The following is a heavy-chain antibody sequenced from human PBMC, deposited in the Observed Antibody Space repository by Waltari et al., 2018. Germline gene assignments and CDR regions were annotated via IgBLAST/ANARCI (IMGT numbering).Heavy chain of an antibody. V-gene: IGHV1-8*01. J-gene: IGHJ3*02. CDR2: MNPNSVNT. Sequence: QVQLVQSGAEVKKPGASVKVYCKASGSTFTSYDITWVRQDTVQGLEWMGWMNPNSVNTGYAQKFQGRVTITADTSTDTAYMELSSLRSEDTAVYYCATIVDLDAFDIWGQGTMVTVSS. CDR1: GSTFTSYD. CDR3: ATIVDLDAFDI. D-gene: IGHD3-22*01.